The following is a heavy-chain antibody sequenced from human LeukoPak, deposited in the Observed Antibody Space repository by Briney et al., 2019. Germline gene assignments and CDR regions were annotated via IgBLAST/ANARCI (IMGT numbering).Heavy chain of an antibody. D-gene: IGHD3-3*01. Sequence: GGSLRLSCAASGFTVSSNYMSWVRQAPGKGLEWVSVIYSGGSTYYADSVKGRFTISRDNSKNTLYLQMNSLRAEDTAVYYCAKAPPDDFWSGYYLYYFDYWGQGTLVTVSS. V-gene: IGHV3-53*01. J-gene: IGHJ4*02. CDR3: AKAPPDDFWSGYYLYYFDY. CDR2: IYSGGST. CDR1: GFTVSSNY.